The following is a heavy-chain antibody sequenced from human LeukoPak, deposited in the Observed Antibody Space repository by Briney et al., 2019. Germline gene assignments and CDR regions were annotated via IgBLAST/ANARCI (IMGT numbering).Heavy chain of an antibody. J-gene: IGHJ4*02. Sequence: SVKVSCKASEGTFSSYAISWVRQAPGQGLEWMGGIIPIFGTANYAQKFQGRVTITADESTSTAYMELSSLRSEDTAVYYCARDPRYSYGQPFDYWGQGTLVTVSS. CDR2: IIPIFGTA. CDR1: EGTFSSYA. CDR3: ARDPRYSYGQPFDY. V-gene: IGHV1-69*01. D-gene: IGHD5-18*01.